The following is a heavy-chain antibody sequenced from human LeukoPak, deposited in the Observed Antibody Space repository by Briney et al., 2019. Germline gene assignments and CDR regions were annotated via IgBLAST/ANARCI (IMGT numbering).Heavy chain of an antibody. CDR2: IYSGGST. J-gene: IGHJ4*02. CDR1: GFTFSSYD. D-gene: IGHD3/OR15-3a*01. CDR3: ARGTSFDY. V-gene: IGHV3-53*01. Sequence: GRSLRLSCTASGFTFSSYDIHWVRQAPGKGLEWVSVIYSGGSTYYADSVKGRFTISRDNSKNTLYLQMNSLRAEDTAVYYCARGTSFDYWGQGTLVTVSS.